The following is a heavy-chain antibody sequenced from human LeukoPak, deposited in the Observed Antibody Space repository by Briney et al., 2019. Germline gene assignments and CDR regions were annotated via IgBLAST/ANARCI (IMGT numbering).Heavy chain of an antibody. V-gene: IGHV1-8*03. Sequence: ASVKVSCKASGYTFTSYDINWVRQATGQGLEWMGWMNPNSGNTGYAQKFQGRVTITRNTSISTAYMELSSLRSEDTAVYYCARSGYYYDSSGYSQMDYWGQGTLVTVSS. J-gene: IGHJ4*02. D-gene: IGHD3-22*01. CDR3: ARSGYYYDSSGYSQMDY. CDR2: MNPNSGNT. CDR1: GYTFTSYD.